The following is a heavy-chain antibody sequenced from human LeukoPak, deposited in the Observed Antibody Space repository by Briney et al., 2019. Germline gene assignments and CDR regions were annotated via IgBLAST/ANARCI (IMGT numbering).Heavy chain of an antibody. J-gene: IGHJ5*01. D-gene: IGHD5-24*01. CDR1: GFTFGVYA. V-gene: IGHV3-49*03. Sequence: GGSLRLSCTASGFTFGVYAMSWFRQAPGKGLEWVGFIRSKAYGGTTEYAASLKGRITISRDDSKTIAYLQMSSLKTEDTAVYYCSRGRRSPDSWGQGTLVTVSS. CDR3: SRGRRSPDS. CDR2: IRSKAYGGTT.